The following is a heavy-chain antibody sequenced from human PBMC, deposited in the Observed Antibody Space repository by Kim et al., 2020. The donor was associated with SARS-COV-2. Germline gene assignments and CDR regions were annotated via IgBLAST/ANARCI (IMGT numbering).Heavy chain of an antibody. D-gene: IGHD3-10*01. Sequence: ASVKVSCKASGYTFTSYAMNWVRQAPGQGLEWMGWINTNTGNPTYAQGFTGRFVFSLDTSVSTAYLQISSLKAEDTAVYYCARQGAPMVRGVISYYYGMDVWGQGTTVTVSS. CDR3: ARQGAPMVRGVISYYYGMDV. CDR2: INTNTGNP. CDR1: GYTFTSYA. J-gene: IGHJ6*02. V-gene: IGHV7-4-1*02.